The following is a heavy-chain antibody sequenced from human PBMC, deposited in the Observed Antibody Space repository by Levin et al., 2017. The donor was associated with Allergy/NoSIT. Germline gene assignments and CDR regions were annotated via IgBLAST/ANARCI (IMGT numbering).Heavy chain of an antibody. Sequence: GGSLRLSCAASGFTFSSYAMSWVRQAPGKGLEWVSAISGSGGSTYYADSVKGRFTISRDNSKNTLYLQMNSLRAEDTAVYYCAKVQAPPPTDCSGGSCLHTWFDPWGQGTLVTVSS. J-gene: IGHJ5*02. CDR1: GFTFSSYA. CDR2: ISGSGGST. CDR3: AKVQAPPPTDCSGGSCLHTWFDP. D-gene: IGHD2-15*01. V-gene: IGHV3-23*01.